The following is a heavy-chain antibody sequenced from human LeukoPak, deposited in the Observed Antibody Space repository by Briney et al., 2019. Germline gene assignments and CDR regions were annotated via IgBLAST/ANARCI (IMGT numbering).Heavy chain of an antibody. CDR2: ISSSSSYI. CDR3: ARDERGYCSSTNCYAAVVY. D-gene: IGHD2-2*01. V-gene: IGHV3-21*01. Sequence: GGSLRLSCAASGFTFSTYSMNWVRQAPGKGLEWVSSISSSSSYIYYADSVKGRFTISRDNAKNSLYLQMNSLRAEDTAVYYCARDERGYCSSTNCYAAVVYWGQGTLVTVSS. CDR1: GFTFSTYS. J-gene: IGHJ4*02.